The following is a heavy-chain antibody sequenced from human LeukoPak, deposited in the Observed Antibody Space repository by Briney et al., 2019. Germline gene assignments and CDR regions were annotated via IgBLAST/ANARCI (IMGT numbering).Heavy chain of an antibody. CDR1: GFTFINTW. J-gene: IGHJ6*02. V-gene: IGHV3-7*01. CDR2: IKQDGSEK. D-gene: IGHD6-13*01. Sequence: GGSLRLSCAASGFTFINTWMSWVRQAPGKGLEWVANIKQDGSEKYYVDSVKGRFTISRDNAKNSLYLQMNSLRAEDTAVYYCARVRAADRYYYYGMGVWGQGTTVTVSS. CDR3: ARVRAADRYYYYGMGV.